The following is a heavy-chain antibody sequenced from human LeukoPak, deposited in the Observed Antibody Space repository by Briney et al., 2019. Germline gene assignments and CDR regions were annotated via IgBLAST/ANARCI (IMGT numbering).Heavy chain of an antibody. Sequence: GGSLRLSCAASGFTFSSYAMSWVRQAPGKGLEWVSAISGSGGSTYYADSVKGRFTISRDNSKNTLYLQMNGLRAEDTAVYYCAKDSSYQLPTSYYFDYWGQGTLATVSS. J-gene: IGHJ4*02. CDR3: AKDSSYQLPTSYYFDY. D-gene: IGHD2-2*01. V-gene: IGHV3-23*01. CDR1: GFTFSSYA. CDR2: ISGSGGST.